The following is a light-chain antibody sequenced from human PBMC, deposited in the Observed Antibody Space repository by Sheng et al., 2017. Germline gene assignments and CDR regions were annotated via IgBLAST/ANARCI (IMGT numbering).Light chain of an antibody. CDR3: QQRSNWPLT. CDR2: GAS. Sequence: EIVMTQSPATLSVSPGERATLSCRASQSVSSNFLAWYQQKPGQAPRLLIYGASTRATGIPARFSGSGSGTEFTLTISSLEPEDFAVYYCQQRSNWPLTFGGGTKVEIK. CDR1: QSVSSN. V-gene: IGKV3-15*01. J-gene: IGKJ4*01.